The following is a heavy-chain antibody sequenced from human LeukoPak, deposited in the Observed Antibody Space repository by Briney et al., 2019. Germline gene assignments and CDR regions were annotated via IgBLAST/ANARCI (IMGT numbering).Heavy chain of an antibody. Sequence: PSETLSLTCTVSGDSITSSAFYWGWIRQAPGKGLEWIGNIFHGGNTHYNPSLKSRVTISVDTSKNQFSLKLSSVTAADTAVYYCARDRYDFWSGYYGRDYYYYGMDVWGQGTTVTVSS. V-gene: IGHV4-39*07. D-gene: IGHD3-3*01. CDR3: ARDRYDFWSGYYGRDYYYYGMDV. CDR2: IFHGGNT. CDR1: GDSITSSAFY. J-gene: IGHJ6*02.